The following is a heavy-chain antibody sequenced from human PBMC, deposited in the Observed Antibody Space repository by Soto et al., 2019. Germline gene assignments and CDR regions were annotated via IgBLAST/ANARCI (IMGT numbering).Heavy chain of an antibody. CDR1: GGTFSSYA. D-gene: IGHD3-10*01. J-gene: IGHJ6*02. CDR3: GGEDPTWGSGGTRIRYYYGMDV. CDR2: IIPIFGTA. Sequence: QVQLVQSGAEVKKPGSSVKVSCKASGGTFSSYAISWVRQAPGQGLEWMGGIIPIFGTANYAQKFQGRVKNTEDESPSTAYMELSSLRSEDTAVYYCGGEDPTWGSGGTRIRYYYGMDVWGQGTTVTVSS. V-gene: IGHV1-69*01.